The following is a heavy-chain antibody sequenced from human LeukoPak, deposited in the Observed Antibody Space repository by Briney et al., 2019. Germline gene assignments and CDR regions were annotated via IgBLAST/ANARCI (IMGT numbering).Heavy chain of an antibody. CDR3: ASAHGGSGYDRPFDY. CDR2: IDSSGSTT. V-gene: IGHV3-48*03. Sequence: GGSLRLSCTASRIYFSTYDMNWVRQVPGKGLEWVSYIDSSGSTTYYAGSVQGRFTISRENAKNSLYLQMKSLRVEDTAFYYCASAHGGSGYDRPFDYWGQGTLVTVSS. D-gene: IGHD5-12*01. CDR1: RIYFSTYD. J-gene: IGHJ4*02.